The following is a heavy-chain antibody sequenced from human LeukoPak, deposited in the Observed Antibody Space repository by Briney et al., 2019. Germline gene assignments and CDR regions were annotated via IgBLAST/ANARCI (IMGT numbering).Heavy chain of an antibody. Sequence: GASVKVSCKVSGYTLTELSMHWVRQAPGKGLEWMGGFDPEDGETIYAQKFQGRVTMTEDTSTDTAYMDLSSLRSEDTAVYYCATDLADCSSTSCYSAWGQGTLVSVSS. CDR1: GYTLTELS. CDR2: FDPEDGET. V-gene: IGHV1-24*01. CDR3: ATDLADCSSTSCYSA. J-gene: IGHJ4*02. D-gene: IGHD2-2*01.